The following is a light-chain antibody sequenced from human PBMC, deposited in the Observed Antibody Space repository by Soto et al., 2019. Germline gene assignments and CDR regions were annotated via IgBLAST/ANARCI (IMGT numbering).Light chain of an antibody. CDR2: GAS. Sequence: DIQMTQSPSSLSASVGDRVTITCRASQNINNYLNWYQQKPGKAPKLLIYGASSLQSGVPSRFSGSGSGTHFTLIISSLQPEDFATYYCQQIYPISYTFGQGTKLEIK. CDR3: QQIYPISYT. J-gene: IGKJ2*01. CDR1: QNINNY. V-gene: IGKV1-39*01.